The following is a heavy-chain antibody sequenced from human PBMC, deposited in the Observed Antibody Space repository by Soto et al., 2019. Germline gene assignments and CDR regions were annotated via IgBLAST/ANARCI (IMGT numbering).Heavy chain of an antibody. CDR2: IIPIFGTA. J-gene: IGHJ6*02. V-gene: IGHV1-69*01. CDR3: ARGEGGGSYDYSGMEV. CDR1: GGTFSSYA. D-gene: IGHD2-15*01. Sequence: QVQLVQSGAEVKKPGSSVKVSCKASGGTFSSYAISWVRQAPGQGLEWMGGIIPIFGTANYAQKFQGRVTITADESTSTAYMELSSLRSEDTAVDYCARGEGGGSYDYSGMEVWGQGTTVTVSS.